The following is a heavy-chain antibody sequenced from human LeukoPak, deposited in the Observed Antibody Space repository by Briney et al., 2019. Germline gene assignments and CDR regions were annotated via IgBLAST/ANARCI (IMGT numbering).Heavy chain of an antibody. CDR3: ARTSDDYGDYTYYFDY. D-gene: IGHD4-17*01. CDR1: GFTFSSYS. J-gene: IGHJ4*02. V-gene: IGHV3-21*01. CDR2: ITSSSSYI. Sequence: GGSLTLSCAASGFTFSSYSMNWVRQAPGKGLEWVSSITSSSSYIYYADSVKGRFTISRDNAKTSLYLQMNSLRAEDTAVYYCARTSDDYGDYTYYFDYWGQGTLVTVSS.